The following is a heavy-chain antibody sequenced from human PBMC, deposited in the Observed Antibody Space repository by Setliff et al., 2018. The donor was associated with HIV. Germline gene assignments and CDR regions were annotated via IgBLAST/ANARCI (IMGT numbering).Heavy chain of an antibody. CDR3: ARHSAVTGHSFDN. V-gene: IGHV4-34*01. Sequence: KTSETLSLTCAVYGGSFTAYYWTWIRQPPGKGLEWIGEIHHGGSTNYMPSLKNRVTISIDTSKNQFSLNLNSVTAADTAVYYCARHSAVTGHSFDNWGQGTLVTVSS. CDR1: GGSFTAYY. J-gene: IGHJ4*02. CDR2: IHHGGST. D-gene: IGHD6-19*01.